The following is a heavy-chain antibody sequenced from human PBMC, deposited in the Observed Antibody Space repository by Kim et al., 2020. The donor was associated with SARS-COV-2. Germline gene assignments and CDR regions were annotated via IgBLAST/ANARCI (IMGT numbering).Heavy chain of an antibody. CDR1: GGSISSSNW. V-gene: IGHV4-4*02. CDR3: ARRVSSSWIVGLYYYYGMDV. D-gene: IGHD6-13*01. CDR2: IYHSGST. Sequence: SETLSLTCAVSGGSISSSNWWSWVRQPPGKGLEWIGEIYHSGSTNYNPSLKSRVTISVDKSKNQFSLKLSSVTAADTAVYYCARRVSSSWIVGLYYYYGMDVWGQGTTVTVSS. J-gene: IGHJ6*02.